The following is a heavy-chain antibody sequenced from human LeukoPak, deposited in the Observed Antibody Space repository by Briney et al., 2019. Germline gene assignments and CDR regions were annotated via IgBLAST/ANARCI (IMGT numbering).Heavy chain of an antibody. V-gene: IGHV3-33*06. CDR2: IWYDGSNK. Sequence: PGGSLRLSCAASGFTFSSCGMHWVRQAPGKGLEWVAVIWYDGSNKYYADSVKGRFTISRDNSKNTLYLQMNSLRAEDTAVYYCAKNLYDSSGYYYLFDYWGQGTLVTVSS. CDR3: AKNLYDSSGYYYLFDY. J-gene: IGHJ4*02. CDR1: GFTFSSCG. D-gene: IGHD3-22*01.